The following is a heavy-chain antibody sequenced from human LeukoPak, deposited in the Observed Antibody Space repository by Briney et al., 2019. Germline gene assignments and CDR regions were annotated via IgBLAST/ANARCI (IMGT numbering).Heavy chain of an antibody. J-gene: IGHJ6*03. Sequence: ASVKVSCKVSGYTLTELSMHWVRQAPGKGLEWMGGFDPEDGETIYAQKFQGRVTMTGDTSTSTVYMELSSLRSEDTAVYYCARDIVVVPAAISPLPYYYYMDVWGKGTTVTVSS. CDR1: GYTLTELS. CDR3: ARDIVVVPAAISPLPYYYYMDV. D-gene: IGHD2-2*02. V-gene: IGHV1-24*01. CDR2: FDPEDGET.